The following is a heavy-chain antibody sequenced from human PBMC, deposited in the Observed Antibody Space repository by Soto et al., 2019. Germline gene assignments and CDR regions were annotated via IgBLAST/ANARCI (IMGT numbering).Heavy chain of an antibody. CDR2: INPNSGGT. J-gene: IGHJ6*02. Sequence: ASVKVSCKASGYTFTGYYMHWVRQAPGQGLEWMGWINPNSGGTNYAQKFQGWVTMTRDTSISTAYMELSRLRSDDTAVYYCARDFLEPGGYSLYGMDVWGQGTTVTVSS. V-gene: IGHV1-2*04. CDR1: GYTFTGYY. D-gene: IGHD5-18*01. CDR3: ARDFLEPGGYSLYGMDV.